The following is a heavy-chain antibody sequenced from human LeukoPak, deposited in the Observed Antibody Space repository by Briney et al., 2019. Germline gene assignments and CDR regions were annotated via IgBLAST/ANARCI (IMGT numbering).Heavy chain of an antibody. Sequence: GGSLRLSCAASGFTVSSNYMSWVRQAPGKGLEWVSVIYSGGSTYYADSVKGRFTISRDNSKNTLYLQMNSLRAEDTAVYYCARGRIVGATDFDYWGQGTLVTVSS. V-gene: IGHV3-53*01. J-gene: IGHJ4*02. CDR3: ARGRIVGATDFDY. CDR1: GFTVSSNY. CDR2: IYSGGST. D-gene: IGHD1-26*01.